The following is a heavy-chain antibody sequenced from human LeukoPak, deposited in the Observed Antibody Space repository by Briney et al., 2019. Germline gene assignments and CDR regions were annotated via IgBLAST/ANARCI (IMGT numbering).Heavy chain of an antibody. CDR2: IIPIFGAA. J-gene: IGHJ6*04. Sequence: GASVKVSCKASGGTFSSYAISWVRQAGGQGLEWMGGIIPIFGAANYAQKFQGRVTITADESTSTAYMELSSLRSEDTAVYYCASRGYSGYDFLDYYYGMDVWGKGATVTVSS. CDR1: GGTFSSYA. CDR3: ASRGYSGYDFLDYYYGMDV. V-gene: IGHV1-69*13. D-gene: IGHD5-12*01.